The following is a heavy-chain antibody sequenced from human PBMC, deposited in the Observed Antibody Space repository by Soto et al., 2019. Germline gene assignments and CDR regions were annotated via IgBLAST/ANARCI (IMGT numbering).Heavy chain of an antibody. V-gene: IGHV3-30*18. CDR2: ISYDGSNK. CDR3: AKESHYYDSSGYSYYYYGMDV. D-gene: IGHD3-22*01. Sequence: PVGSLRLSCAASGFTFSSYGMHWVRQAPGKGLEWVAVISYDGSNKYYADSVKGRFTISRDNSKNTLYLQMNSLRAEDTAVYYCAKESHYYDSSGYSYYYYGMDVWGQGTTVTVSS. J-gene: IGHJ6*02. CDR1: GFTFSSYG.